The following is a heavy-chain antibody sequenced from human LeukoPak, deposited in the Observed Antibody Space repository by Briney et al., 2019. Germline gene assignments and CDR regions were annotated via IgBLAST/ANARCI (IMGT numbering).Heavy chain of an antibody. Sequence: ASVKVSCKASGGTFSSYAISWARQAPGQGLEWMGGIIPIFGTANYAQKFQGRVTMTRDTSISTAYMELSRLRSDDTAVYYCARGYDSSGYFHYYYYMDVWGKGTTVTVSS. CDR1: GGTFSSYA. V-gene: IGHV1-69*05. CDR3: ARGYDSSGYFHYYYYMDV. CDR2: IIPIFGTA. J-gene: IGHJ6*03. D-gene: IGHD3-22*01.